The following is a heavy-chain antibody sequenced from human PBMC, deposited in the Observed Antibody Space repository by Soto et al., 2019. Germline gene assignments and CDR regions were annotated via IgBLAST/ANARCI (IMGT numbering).Heavy chain of an antibody. J-gene: IGHJ4*02. CDR1: GFTFSNYG. CDR2: IWYDGSNE. CDR3: AANFDF. V-gene: IGHV3-33*01. Sequence: GGSLRLSCAASGFTFSNYGMHWVRQAPGKGLEWVAVIWYDGSNEYYADSVKGRFTIYRDNSKNMLYLQMNSLRAEDTAVYYCAANFDFWGQGTLVTVSS.